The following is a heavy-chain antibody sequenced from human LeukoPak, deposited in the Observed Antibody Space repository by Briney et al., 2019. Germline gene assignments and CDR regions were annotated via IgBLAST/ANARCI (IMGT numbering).Heavy chain of an antibody. CDR3: ARDCSSTSCYPRSLFDC. Sequence: PGGSLRLSCAASGFTFSSYEMNWVRQAPGKGLEWVSYITSSGSTIYYADSVKGRFTISRGNAKSSLYPQMNSLRAEDTAVYYCARDCSSTSCYPRSLFDCWGQGTLVTVSS. D-gene: IGHD2-2*01. CDR2: ITSSGSTI. V-gene: IGHV3-48*03. CDR1: GFTFSSYE. J-gene: IGHJ4*02.